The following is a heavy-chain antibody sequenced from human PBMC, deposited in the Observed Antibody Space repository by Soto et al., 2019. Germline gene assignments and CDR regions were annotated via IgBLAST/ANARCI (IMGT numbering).Heavy chain of an antibody. D-gene: IGHD5-12*01. Sequence: SETPSLTCAVYGGSFSGYYWSWIRQPPGKGLEWIGEINHSGSTNYNPSLKSRVTISVDTSKNQFSLKLSSVTAADTPVYYCARGRVESGQTSGAFDIWGQGTMVTVSS. V-gene: IGHV4-34*01. CDR3: ARGRVESGQTSGAFDI. CDR1: GGSFSGYY. J-gene: IGHJ3*02. CDR2: INHSGST.